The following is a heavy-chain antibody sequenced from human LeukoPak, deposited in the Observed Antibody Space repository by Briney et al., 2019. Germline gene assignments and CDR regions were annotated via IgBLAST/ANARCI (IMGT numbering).Heavy chain of an antibody. J-gene: IGHJ4*02. V-gene: IGHV3-48*04. CDR3: AREGLRSYSYGFW. D-gene: IGHD5-18*01. Sequence: GGSLRLSCAASGFTFSSYSMNWVRQAPGKGLEWVSYISSSSSTIYYADSVKGRFTISRDNAKNSLYLQMNSLRAEDTAVYYCAREGLRSYSYGFWGGQGTLVTVSS. CDR1: GFTFSSYS. CDR2: ISSSSSTI.